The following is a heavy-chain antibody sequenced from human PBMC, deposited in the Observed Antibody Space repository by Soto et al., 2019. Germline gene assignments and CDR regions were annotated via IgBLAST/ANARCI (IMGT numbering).Heavy chain of an antibody. CDR2: IYYSGST. CDR3: ARAGALWPRAFDI. V-gene: IGHV4-59*01. J-gene: IGHJ3*02. CDR1: GGSISSYY. D-gene: IGHD3-16*01. Sequence: SETLSLTCTVSGGSISSYYWSWSLQPPGKGLAWIGYIYYSGSTNYNTSLKSRVTISSDTSKNQFSLKLSSVTAAETAVYYCARAGALWPRAFDIWGQGTMVTVSS.